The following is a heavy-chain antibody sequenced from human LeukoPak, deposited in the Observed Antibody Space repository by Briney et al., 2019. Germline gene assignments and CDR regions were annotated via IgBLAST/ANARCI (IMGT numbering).Heavy chain of an antibody. CDR2: IIPIFGTA. CDR3: ASQAIALTDTIYYYYGMDV. Sequence: SVKVSCKASGGTFSSYAISWVRQAPGQGLEWMGGIIPIFGTANYAQKFQGRVTITADKSTSTVYMELSSLRSEDTAVYYCASQAIALTDTIYYYYGMDVWGQGTTVTVSS. V-gene: IGHV1-69*06. J-gene: IGHJ6*02. D-gene: IGHD1-14*01. CDR1: GGTFSSYA.